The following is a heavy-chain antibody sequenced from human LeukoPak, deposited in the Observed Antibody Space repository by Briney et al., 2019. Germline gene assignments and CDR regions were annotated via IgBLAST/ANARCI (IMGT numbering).Heavy chain of an antibody. CDR2: INWNSASI. V-gene: IGHV3-9*01. D-gene: IGHD6-19*01. Sequence: GGSLRLSCAASGFTFDDYAMHWVRQAPGKGLEWVSGINWNSASIDYADSVKGRFIISRDNAKNSLYLQMNSLRAEDTALYYCAKGWLYNSGWYFFDYWGQGTLVTVSS. CDR1: GFTFDDYA. J-gene: IGHJ4*02. CDR3: AKGWLYNSGWYFFDY.